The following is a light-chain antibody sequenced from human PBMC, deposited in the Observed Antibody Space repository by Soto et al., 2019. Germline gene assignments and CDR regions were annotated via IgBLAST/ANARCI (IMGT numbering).Light chain of an antibody. Sequence: QSALTQPPSASGSPGQSVTISCTGTSSDVGGYNFVSWYQQHPGKAHKLMIYEVSERPSGVPDRFSGSKSGNTASLTVSGLQAEDEADYYCSAYAGSNIVVFGGGTKLTVL. CDR2: EVS. V-gene: IGLV2-8*01. CDR1: SSDVGGYNF. J-gene: IGLJ2*01. CDR3: SAYAGSNIVV.